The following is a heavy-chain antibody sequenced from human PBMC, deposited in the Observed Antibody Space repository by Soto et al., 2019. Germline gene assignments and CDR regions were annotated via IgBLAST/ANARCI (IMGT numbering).Heavy chain of an antibody. J-gene: IGHJ4*01. V-gene: IGHV3-23*01. CDR1: GFTFSSYA. D-gene: IGHD6-13*01. CDR3: AKLEYSSSWYFDY. CDR2: ISGSGGST. Sequence: GGSLRVSCAASGFTFSSYAMSWVRQAPGKGLEWVSAISGSGGSTYYADSVKGRFTISRDNSKNTLYLQMNSLRAEDTAVYYCAKLEYSSSWYFDYWGQGTLVTVSS.